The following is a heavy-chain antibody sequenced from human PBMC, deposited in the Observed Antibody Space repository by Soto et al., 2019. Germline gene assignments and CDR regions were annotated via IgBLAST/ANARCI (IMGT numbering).Heavy chain of an antibody. CDR1: GHTLTEFS. Sequence: ASVKVSCKISGHTLTEFSIHWVRQAPGKGLEWMGGFDPEGGEAIYAQKWHGRVTVTEDTVTDTAYMELSSLRSEDTAVYYCARGTSYQYYYYGMDVWGQGTTVTVSS. D-gene: IGHD3-16*01. CDR3: ARGTSYQYYYYGMDV. CDR2: FDPEGGEA. V-gene: IGHV1-24*01. J-gene: IGHJ6*02.